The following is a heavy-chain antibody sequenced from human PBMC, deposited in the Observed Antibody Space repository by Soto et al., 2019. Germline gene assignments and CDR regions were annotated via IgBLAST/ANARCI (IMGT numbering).Heavy chain of an antibody. V-gene: IGHV4-30-4*01. CDR1: GGSISSGDYY. D-gene: IGHD2-15*01. J-gene: IGHJ4*02. CDR2: IFYSGST. CDR3: AISANLDTRGFDS. Sequence: TLSLTCTVSGGSISSGDYYWSWIRQPPGKGLEWIGYIFYSGSTNYNPSLKSRVSISEDTSKNQFSLRLTSVTAADTAMYYCAISANLDTRGFDSWGQGTLVTVSS.